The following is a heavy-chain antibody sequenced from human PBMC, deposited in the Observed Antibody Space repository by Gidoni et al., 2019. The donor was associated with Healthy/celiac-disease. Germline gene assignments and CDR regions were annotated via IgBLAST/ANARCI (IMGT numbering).Heavy chain of an antibody. CDR2: ISGSGGST. D-gene: IGHD3-3*01. V-gene: IGHV3-23*01. CDR3: AKYRSGYYRSYYFDY. Sequence: EVQLLESGGGLVQPGGSLRLSCAASGFTVSSYAMSWVRQAPGKGLEWVSSISGSGGSTYYADSVKGRFTISRDNSKNTLYLQMNSLRAEDTAVYYCAKYRSGYYRSYYFDYWGQGTLVTVSS. CDR1: GFTVSSYA. J-gene: IGHJ4*02.